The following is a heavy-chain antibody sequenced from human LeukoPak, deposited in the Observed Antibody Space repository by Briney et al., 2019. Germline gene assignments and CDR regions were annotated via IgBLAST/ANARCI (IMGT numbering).Heavy chain of an antibody. Sequence: ASVKVSCKASGYTFTSYGISWVRQAPGQGLEWMGWISAYNGNTNYAQKLQGRVTMTTDTSTSTAYMELRSLGSDDTAVYYCASTDCSSTSCYKGFDPWGQGTLVTVSS. CDR2: ISAYNGNT. CDR3: ASTDCSSTSCYKGFDP. J-gene: IGHJ5*02. CDR1: GYTFTSYG. V-gene: IGHV1-18*01. D-gene: IGHD2-2*02.